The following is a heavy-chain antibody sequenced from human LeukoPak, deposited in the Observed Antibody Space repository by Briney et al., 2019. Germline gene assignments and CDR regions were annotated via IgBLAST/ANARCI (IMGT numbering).Heavy chain of an antibody. J-gene: IGHJ4*02. D-gene: IGHD2-15*01. V-gene: IGHV4-34*01. CDR3: ARGNPLKQGTFIVVVVAAAPRVFDY. CDR2: INHSGSP. CDR1: GGSFSGYY. Sequence: PSETLSLTCAVYGGSFSGYYWSWIRQPPGKGLEWIGEINHSGSPNYNPSLKSRVTISVDTSKNQFSLKLSSVTAADTAVYYCARGNPLKQGTFIVVVVAAAPRVFDYWGQGTLVTVSS.